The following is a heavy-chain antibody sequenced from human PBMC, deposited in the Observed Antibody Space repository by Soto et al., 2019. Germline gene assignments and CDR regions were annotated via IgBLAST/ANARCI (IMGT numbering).Heavy chain of an antibody. D-gene: IGHD3-22*01. J-gene: IGHJ4*02. CDR3: ARQIYDSDTGPNFQYYFDS. CDR1: GYSFAGYW. CDR2: IDPSDSQT. Sequence: GESLKISCNGSGYSFAGYWITWVRQKPGKGLEWMGRIDPSDSQTYYSPSFRGHVTISATKSITTVFLQWSSLRATDTGMYYCARQIYDSDTGPNFQYYFDSWGQGTPVTVSS. V-gene: IGHV5-10-1*01.